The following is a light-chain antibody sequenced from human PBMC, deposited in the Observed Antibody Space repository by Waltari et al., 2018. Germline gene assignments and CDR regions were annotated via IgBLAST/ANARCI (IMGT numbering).Light chain of an antibody. CDR3: QQYRGLWT. CDR1: QSVSSW. J-gene: IGKJ1*01. V-gene: IGKV1-5*01. CDR2: DAS. Sequence: DIQMTQSPSSLAASVGDRVTITCRASQSVSSWLAWYRQKPGEAPKLLIYDASSLESGVPSRFSGSGSGTEFTLTISSLQSDDFATYYCQQYRGLWTFGQGTRVEVK.